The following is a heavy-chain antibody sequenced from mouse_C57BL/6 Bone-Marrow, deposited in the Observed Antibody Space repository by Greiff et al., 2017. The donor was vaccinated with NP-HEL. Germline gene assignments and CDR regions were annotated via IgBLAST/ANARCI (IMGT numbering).Heavy chain of an antibody. D-gene: IGHD2-4*01. V-gene: IGHV5-9-1*02. Sequence: EVQGVESGEGLVKPGGSLKLSCAASGFTFSSYAMSWVRQTPEKRLEWVAYISSGGDYIYYADTVKGRFTISRDNARNTLYLQMSSLKSEDTAMYYCTREIDYDLHYYAMDYWGQGTSVTVSS. CDR1: GFTFSSYA. J-gene: IGHJ4*01. CDR3: TREIDYDLHYYAMDY. CDR2: ISSGGDYI.